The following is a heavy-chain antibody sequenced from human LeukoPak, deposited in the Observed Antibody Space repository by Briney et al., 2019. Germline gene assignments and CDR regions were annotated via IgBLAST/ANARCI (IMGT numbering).Heavy chain of an antibody. D-gene: IGHD6-13*01. V-gene: IGHV5-51*01. Sequence: GESLKISCKHSEYSFPNYCIGWVRQIPGKGLEWMGIIYPDDSDTRYSPSFQGQVTISADKSISTAYLQWSSLKASDTAMYYCAIGRGGQQLGDYWGQGTLVTVSS. CDR3: AIGRGGQQLGDY. CDR2: IYPDDSDT. J-gene: IGHJ4*02. CDR1: EYSFPNYC.